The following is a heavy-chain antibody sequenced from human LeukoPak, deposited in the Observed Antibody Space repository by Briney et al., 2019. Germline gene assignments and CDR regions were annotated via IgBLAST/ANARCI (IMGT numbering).Heavy chain of an antibody. J-gene: IGHJ4*02. CDR2: ISNDGRST. D-gene: IGHD3-10*01. CDR1: GFSFNSYW. CDR3: TRGREGNYGLFDS. Sequence: GGSLRLSCAASGFSFNSYWMHWVRQAPGSGLVWVSRISNDGRSTSFADSVKGRFTISRDNAKNTLYLQMNRLSAEDTAVYYCTRGREGNYGLFDSWGQGTLVTVSS. V-gene: IGHV3-74*01.